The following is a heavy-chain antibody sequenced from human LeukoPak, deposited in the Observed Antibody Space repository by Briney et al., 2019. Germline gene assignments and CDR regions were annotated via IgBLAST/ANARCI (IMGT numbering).Heavy chain of an antibody. CDR2: INSDGSST. Sequence: GGSLRLSCAASGFTFSSYWMHWVRQAPGKGLVWVSRINSDGSSTSYADSVKGRFTISRDNAKNTLYLQMNSLRAEDTAVYYCARDEYDILTGYTLRMDYWGQGTLVTVSP. CDR1: GFTFSSYW. V-gene: IGHV3-74*01. CDR3: ARDEYDILTGYTLRMDY. D-gene: IGHD3-9*01. J-gene: IGHJ4*02.